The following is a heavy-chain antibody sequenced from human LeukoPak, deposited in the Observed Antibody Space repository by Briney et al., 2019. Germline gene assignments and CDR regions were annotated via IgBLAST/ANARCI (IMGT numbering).Heavy chain of an antibody. CDR2: ISWNSGSI. Sequence: GGSLRLSCAASGFTFDDYAMHWVRQAPGKGLEWVSGISWNSGSIGYADSVKGRFTISRDNAKNSLYLQMNSLRAEDTASYYCAKERNYYDSSGGFDYWGQGTLVTVSS. J-gene: IGHJ4*02. CDR3: AKERNYYDSSGGFDY. V-gene: IGHV3-9*01. D-gene: IGHD3-22*01. CDR1: GFTFDDYA.